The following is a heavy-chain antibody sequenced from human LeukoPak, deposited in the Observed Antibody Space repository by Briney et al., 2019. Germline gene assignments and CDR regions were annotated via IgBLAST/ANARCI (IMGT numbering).Heavy chain of an antibody. CDR3: ARDQHYYDSSGYYYVPDAFDI. Sequence: SETLSLTCAVYGGSFSGYYWSWIRQPPGKGLEWIGEINHSGSTNYNPSLKSRVTISVDTSKNQFSLKLSSVTAADTAVYYCARDQHYYDSSGYYYVPDAFDIWGQGTMVTVSS. CDR1: GGSFSGYY. D-gene: IGHD3-22*01. V-gene: IGHV4-34*01. J-gene: IGHJ3*02. CDR2: INHSGST.